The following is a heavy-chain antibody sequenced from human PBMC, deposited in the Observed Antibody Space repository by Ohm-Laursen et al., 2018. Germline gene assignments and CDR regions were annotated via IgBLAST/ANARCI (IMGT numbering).Heavy chain of an antibody. CDR3: ARVSRGIGF. CDR2: IYYSGST. J-gene: IGHJ4*02. CDR1: GGSINNDY. D-gene: IGHD1-14*01. V-gene: IGHV4-31*03. Sequence: TLSLTCTVSGGSINNDYWSWIRQHPGKGLEWIGYIYYSGSTYYNPSLKSRVSISVDTSKNQFSLKLTSVTAADTAVYYCARVSRGIGFWGQGALVTVSS.